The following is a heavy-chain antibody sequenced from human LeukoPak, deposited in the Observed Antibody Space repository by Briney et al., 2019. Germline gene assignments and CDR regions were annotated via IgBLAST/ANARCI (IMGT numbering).Heavy chain of an antibody. J-gene: IGHJ5*02. CDR3: AIAMITFGGVIDP. CDR1: GYTFTGYY. CDR2: INPNSGGT. V-gene: IGHV1-2*02. Sequence: ASVKVSCKASGYTFTGYYMHWVRQAPGQGLEWMGWINPNSGGTNYAQKFQGRVTMTRDTSISTAYMELSRLRSDDTAVYYCAIAMITFGGVIDPWGQGTLVTVSS. D-gene: IGHD3-16*01.